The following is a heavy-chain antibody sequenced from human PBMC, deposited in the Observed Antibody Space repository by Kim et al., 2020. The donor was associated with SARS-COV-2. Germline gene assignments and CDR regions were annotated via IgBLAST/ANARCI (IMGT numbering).Heavy chain of an antibody. J-gene: IGHJ3*02. CDR2: IYSGGST. V-gene: IGHV3-53*01. Sequence: GGSLRLSCAASGLTVSSNYMSWVRQAPGKGLEWVSVIYSGGSTYYTDSGKGRFTISRDNSKNTLYLQMNSLRAEDTAVYYCAGGGGRDAFDIWGQGTMVTVSS. D-gene: IGHD3-16*01. CDR3: AGGGGRDAFDI. CDR1: GLTVSSNY.